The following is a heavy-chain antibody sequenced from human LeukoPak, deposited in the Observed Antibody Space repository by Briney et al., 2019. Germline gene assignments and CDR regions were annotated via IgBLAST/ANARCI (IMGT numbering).Heavy chain of an antibody. Sequence: GGSLRLSCAASGFTFSNYEMNWVRQAPGKGLEWVSYISSSGTTTYYTDSVKGRFTVSRDNAKSSLYLQMNSLRAEDTAVYYCARGLITGPFYNWFDPWGQGTLVTVSS. CDR2: ISSSGTTT. CDR1: GFTFSNYE. D-gene: IGHD1-20*01. V-gene: IGHV3-48*03. J-gene: IGHJ5*02. CDR3: ARGLITGPFYNWFDP.